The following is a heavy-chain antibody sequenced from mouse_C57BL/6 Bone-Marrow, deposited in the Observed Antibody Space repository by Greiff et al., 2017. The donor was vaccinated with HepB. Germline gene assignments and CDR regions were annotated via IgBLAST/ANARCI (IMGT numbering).Heavy chain of an antibody. CDR1: GYTFTSYW. CDR3: ARMGEDYFDY. CDR2: IDPSDSYT. Sequence: VQLQQPGAELVRPGTSVKLSCKASGYTFTSYWMHWVKQRPGQGLEWIGVIDPSDSYTNYNQKFKGKATLTVDTSSSTAYMQLSSLTSEVSAVYYCARMGEDYFDYWGQGTTLTVSS. V-gene: IGHV1-59*01. D-gene: IGHD2-3*01. J-gene: IGHJ2*01.